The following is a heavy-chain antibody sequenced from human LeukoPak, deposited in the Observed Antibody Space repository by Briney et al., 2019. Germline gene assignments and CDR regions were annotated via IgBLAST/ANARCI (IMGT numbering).Heavy chain of an antibody. CDR3: ARYSWSYYQIYYFDY. CDR2: IYYSGST. Sequence: KPSETLSLTCTVSGGSISSYYWSWIRQPPGKGLEWIGYIYYSGSTNYNPSLKSRVTISVDTSKNQFSLKLSSVTAADTAVYYCARYSWSYYQIYYFDYWGQGTLVTVSS. J-gene: IGHJ4*02. D-gene: IGHD1-26*01. CDR1: GGSISSYY. V-gene: IGHV4-59*01.